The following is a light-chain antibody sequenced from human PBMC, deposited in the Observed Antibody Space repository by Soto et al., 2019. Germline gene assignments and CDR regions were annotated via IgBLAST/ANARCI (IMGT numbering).Light chain of an antibody. J-gene: IGKJ4*01. Sequence: DIQLTQSPSSLSASVGDRVIISCRASQSISNYLNWYQQKPGKAPKVLIFAASRLQSGVPSRFSGSGSGTDFTLTISSLQPEDFATYYCQQANSFPLTFGGGTKVDI. V-gene: IGKV1-39*01. CDR2: AAS. CDR1: QSISNY. CDR3: QQANSFPLT.